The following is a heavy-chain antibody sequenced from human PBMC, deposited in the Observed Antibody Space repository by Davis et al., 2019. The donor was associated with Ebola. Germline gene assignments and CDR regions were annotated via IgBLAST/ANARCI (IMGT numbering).Heavy chain of an antibody. J-gene: IGHJ2*01. CDR1: AYIFTSND. V-gene: IGHV1-8*01. CDR2: MNPDSGNT. D-gene: IGHD4/OR15-4a*01. Sequence: ASVQVSCKASAYIFTSNDINWVRQATGQGLEWMGWMNPDSGNTGYASKFQGRVTMTSNNSITTAYMELSSLTSEDTAVYYCARPIEKRCSPGCFDLWGRGTLVTVSS. CDR3: ARPIEKRCSPGCFDL.